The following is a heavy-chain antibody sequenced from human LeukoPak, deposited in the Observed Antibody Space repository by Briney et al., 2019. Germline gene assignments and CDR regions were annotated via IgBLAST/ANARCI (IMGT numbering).Heavy chain of an antibody. CDR2: ISYDGSNK. D-gene: IGHD3-3*01. CDR3: ARSHHVITIFGVVGSPFDY. V-gene: IGHV3-30-3*01. J-gene: IGHJ4*02. Sequence: GGSLRLSCAASGFTFSSYAMHWVRQAPGKGLEWVAVISYDGSNKYYADSVKGRFTISRDNSKNTLYLQMNSLRAEDTAVYYCARSHHVITIFGVVGSPFDYWGQGTLVTVSS. CDR1: GFTFSSYA.